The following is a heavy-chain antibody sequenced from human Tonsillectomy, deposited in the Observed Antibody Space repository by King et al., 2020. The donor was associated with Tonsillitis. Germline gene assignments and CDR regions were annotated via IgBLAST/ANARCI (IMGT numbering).Heavy chain of an antibody. V-gene: IGHV3-23*04. D-gene: IGHD2-15*01. CDR1: GFTFSSYA. J-gene: IGHJ1*01. CDR2: ITDSGAGT. Sequence: VQLVESGGGLVQPGGSLRLSCAASGFTFSSYAMRWVRQAPGGGLEWVSSITDSGAGTYHADSVRGRFTISRDNSKNLMYLQMNSLRVDDKAVYYCVKAPPRVGYPQHWGQGTLVTVSS. CDR3: VKAPPRVGYPQH.